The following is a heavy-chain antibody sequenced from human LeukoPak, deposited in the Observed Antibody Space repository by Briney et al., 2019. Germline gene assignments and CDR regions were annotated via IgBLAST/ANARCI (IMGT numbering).Heavy chain of an antibody. D-gene: IGHD3-16*01. CDR3: AKGNVMITFGGVISGMDV. CDR2: ISYDGSNK. J-gene: IGHJ6*02. Sequence: PGGSLRLSCAASGFTFSSYGVHWVRQAPGKGLEWVAVISYDGSNKYYADSVKGRFTISRDNSKNTLYLQMNSLRAEDTAVYYCAKGNVMITFGGVISGMDVWGQGTTVTVSS. V-gene: IGHV3-30*18. CDR1: GFTFSSYG.